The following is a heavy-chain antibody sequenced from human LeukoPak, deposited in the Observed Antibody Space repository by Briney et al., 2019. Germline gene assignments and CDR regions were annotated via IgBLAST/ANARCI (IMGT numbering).Heavy chain of an antibody. CDR2: ISGSGGST. V-gene: IGHV3-23*01. Sequence: GGSLRLSCAASGFTFSNAWMSWVRQAPGKGLEWVSAISGSGGSTYYADSVKGRFTISRDNSKNTLYLQMNSLRAEDTAVYYCAKADYGSGSYEYFDYWGQGTLVTVSS. CDR1: GFTFSNAW. J-gene: IGHJ4*02. CDR3: AKADYGSGSYEYFDY. D-gene: IGHD3-10*01.